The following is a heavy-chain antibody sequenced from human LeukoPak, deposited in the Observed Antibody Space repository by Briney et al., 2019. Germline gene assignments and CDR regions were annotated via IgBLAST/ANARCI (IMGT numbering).Heavy chain of an antibody. Sequence: GGSLRLSCAASEFTFSRYGMNWVRQPPGKGLGWVSSISWSSTYIYYAESVKGRFTISRDSAKNSLFLQMNTLRAEDTAVYYCASGSYSFDFWGQGALVTVSS. CDR3: ASGSYSFDF. J-gene: IGHJ4*02. V-gene: IGHV3-21*06. CDR2: ISWSSTYI. D-gene: IGHD1-26*01. CDR1: EFTFSRYG.